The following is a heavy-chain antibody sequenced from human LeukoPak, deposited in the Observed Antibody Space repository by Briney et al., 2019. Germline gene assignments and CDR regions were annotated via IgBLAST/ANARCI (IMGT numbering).Heavy chain of an antibody. CDR2: IYPGDSDT. D-gene: IGHD6-13*01. CDR1: GYSFTSYW. V-gene: IGHV5-51*01. J-gene: IGHJ4*02. Sequence: HGESLKISCKGSGYSFTSYWIGWVRQMPGKGLEWMGIIYPGDSDTRYSSSFQGQVTISADKSNSTAYLQWSSLKASDTAMYYCARRDSSSKHFDYWGQGTLVTVSS. CDR3: ARRDSSSKHFDY.